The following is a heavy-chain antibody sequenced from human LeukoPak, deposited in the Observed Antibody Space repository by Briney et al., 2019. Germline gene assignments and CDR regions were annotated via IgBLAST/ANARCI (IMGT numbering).Heavy chain of an antibody. J-gene: IGHJ3*02. Sequence: GASVEVSCKASGYTFTSYYMHWVRQAPGQGLEWMGIINPSGGSTSYAQKFQGRVTMTRDMSTSTVYMELSSLRSEDTAVYYCARVPDGYNSDDAFDIWGQGTMVTVSS. CDR3: ARVPDGYNSDDAFDI. CDR2: INPSGGST. D-gene: IGHD5-24*01. CDR1: GYTFTSYY. V-gene: IGHV1-46*01.